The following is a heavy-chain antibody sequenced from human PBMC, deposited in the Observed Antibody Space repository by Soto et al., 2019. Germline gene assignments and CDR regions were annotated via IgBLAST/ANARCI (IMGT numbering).Heavy chain of an antibody. V-gene: IGHV3-64*01. J-gene: IGHJ6*02. Sequence: EVQLVESGGGLVQPGGSLRLSCAASGFTFSSYAMHWVRQAPGKGLEYVSAISSNGGSTYYANSVKGRFTISRDNSKNTLNLQMGSLRAEDMAVYYCASSYYDILTGYYSNYYYGMDVWGQGTTVTVSS. D-gene: IGHD3-9*01. CDR1: GFTFSSYA. CDR3: ASSYYDILTGYYSNYYYGMDV. CDR2: ISSNGGST.